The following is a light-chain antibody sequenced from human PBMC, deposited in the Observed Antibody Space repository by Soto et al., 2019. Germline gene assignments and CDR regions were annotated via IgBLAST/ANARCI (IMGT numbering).Light chain of an antibody. J-gene: IGKJ4*01. CDR3: QQYYTTPLS. Sequence: DIVMTQSPDSLAVSLGERATINCKSSQNVFYNSNKKNYLAWYQLKPGQPPKLLIYWASTRASGVPDRFSGSGSGTDFTLTISSLQSEDVAVYYCQQYYTTPLSFGGGTKVEI. CDR2: WAS. V-gene: IGKV4-1*01. CDR1: QNVFYNSNKKNY.